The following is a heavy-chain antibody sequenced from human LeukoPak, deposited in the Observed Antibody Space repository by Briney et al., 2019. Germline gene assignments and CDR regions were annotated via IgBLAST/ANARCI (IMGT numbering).Heavy chain of an antibody. D-gene: IGHD2-2*01. CDR1: GFTFTGYA. Sequence: PGGSLRLSCAASGFTFTGYAMTWVRQAPRKGLEWVSAISGSGGGTYYADSVKGRFTISRDNSKNTLYLQMNSLRAEDTAVYYCAKGGYCSSTSCYVGWFDPWGQGTLVTVSS. J-gene: IGHJ5*02. V-gene: IGHV3-23*01. CDR3: AKGGYCSSTSCYVGWFDP. CDR2: ISGSGGGT.